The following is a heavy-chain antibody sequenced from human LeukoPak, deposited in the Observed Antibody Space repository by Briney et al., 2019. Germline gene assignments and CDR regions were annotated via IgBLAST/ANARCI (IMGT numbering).Heavy chain of an antibody. CDR2: ISSSSSYI. J-gene: IGHJ4*02. V-gene: IGHV3-21*01. D-gene: IGHD6-13*01. CDR1: GFTFSSYS. CDR3: ARDRGIAAAGIGN. Sequence: GGSLRLSCAASGFTFSSYSMNWVRQAPGKGLEWVSSISSSSSYIYYADSVKGRFTISRDNAKNSLYLQMNSLRAEDTAVYYCARDRGIAAAGIGNWGQGILVTVSS.